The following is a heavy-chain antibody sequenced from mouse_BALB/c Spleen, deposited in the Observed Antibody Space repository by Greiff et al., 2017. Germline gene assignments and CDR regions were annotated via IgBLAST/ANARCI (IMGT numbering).Heavy chain of an antibody. CDR1: GFTFSSYA. CDR2: ISSGGST. Sequence: DVHLVESGGGLVKPGGSLKLSCAASGFTFSSYAMSWVRQTPEKRLEWVASISSGGSTYYPDSVKGRFTISRDNAKNTLYLQMSSLKSEDTAMYYCARHAYYYGSSFYYAMDYWGQGTSVTVSS. D-gene: IGHD1-1*01. V-gene: IGHV5-6-5*01. CDR3: ARHAYYYGSSFYYAMDY. J-gene: IGHJ4*01.